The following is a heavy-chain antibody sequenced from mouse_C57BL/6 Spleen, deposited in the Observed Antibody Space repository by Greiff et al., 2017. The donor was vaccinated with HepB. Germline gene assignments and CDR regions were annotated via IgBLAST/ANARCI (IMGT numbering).Heavy chain of an antibody. Sequence: VQLQQSGAELVRPGASVTLSCKASGYTFTDYEMHWVKQTPVHGLEWIGAIDPETGGTAYNQKFKGKAILTADKSSSTAYMELRSLTSEDSAVYYCTRGVVITGDYFDYWGQGTTLTVSS. CDR2: IDPETGGT. D-gene: IGHD1-1*01. CDR3: TRGVVITGDYFDY. J-gene: IGHJ2*01. V-gene: IGHV1-15*01. CDR1: GYTFTDYE.